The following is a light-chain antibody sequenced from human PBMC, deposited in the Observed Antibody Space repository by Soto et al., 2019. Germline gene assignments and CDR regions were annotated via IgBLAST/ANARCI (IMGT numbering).Light chain of an antibody. CDR1: SSDVGGHEY. J-gene: IGLJ2*01. Sequence: QSALTQPPSASGSPGQSVTISCTGTSSDVGGHEYVSWYQQHPGKAPKLIIYDVSYRPSGVPDRFSGSKSVNTASLTVSGLQAEDEADYYCSSYAGSTNFVFGGGTQLTVL. CDR3: SSYAGSTNFV. CDR2: DVS. V-gene: IGLV2-8*01.